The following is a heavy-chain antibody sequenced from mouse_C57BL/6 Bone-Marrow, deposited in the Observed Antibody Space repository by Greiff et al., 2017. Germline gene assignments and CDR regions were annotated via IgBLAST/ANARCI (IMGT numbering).Heavy chain of an antibody. V-gene: IGHV1-50*01. CDR3: ASRVFYYAQGAY. CDR1: GYTFTSYW. CDR2: IDPSDSNT. D-gene: IGHD2-1*01. J-gene: IGHJ3*01. Sequence: VQLQQPGAELVKPGASVKLSCKASGYTFTSYWMQWVKQRPGQGLEWIGEIDPSDSNTNYNQKFKGKATLTVDTSSSTAYMQLSSLTSEASAVXFCASRVFYYAQGAYGGQGALGTVSA.